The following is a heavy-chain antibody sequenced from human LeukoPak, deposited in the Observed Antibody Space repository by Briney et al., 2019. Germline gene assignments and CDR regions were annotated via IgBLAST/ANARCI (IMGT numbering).Heavy chain of an antibody. J-gene: IGHJ6*03. V-gene: IGHV4-39*01. Sequence: SETLSLTCTVSGGSISSSSYYLGWIRQPPGKGLEWIGSIYYSGSTYYNPSLKSRVTISVDTSKNQFSLKLSSVTAADTAVYYCARQALGEFDYYYYYMDVWGKGTTVTVSS. CDR1: GGSISSSSYY. CDR2: IYYSGST. CDR3: ARQALGEFDYYYYYMDV. D-gene: IGHD3-10*01.